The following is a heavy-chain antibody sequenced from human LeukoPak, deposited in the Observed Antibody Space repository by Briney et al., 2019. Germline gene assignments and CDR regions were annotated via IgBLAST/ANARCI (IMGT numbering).Heavy chain of an antibody. J-gene: IGHJ4*02. CDR2: IYYTGST. V-gene: IGHV4-59*01. CDR3: ARLYGDSVEDY. CDR1: GGSISSYY. Sequence: SETLSLTCTVSGGSISSYYWSWIRQPPGKGLEWIGYIYYTGSTNYNPSLNGRATISIDTSKNQFSLKVNSVTAADTAIYYCARLYGDSVEDYWGQGVLVIVSA. D-gene: IGHD4-17*01.